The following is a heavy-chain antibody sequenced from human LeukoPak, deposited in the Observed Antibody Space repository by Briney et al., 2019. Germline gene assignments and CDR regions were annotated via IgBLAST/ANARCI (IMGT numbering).Heavy chain of an antibody. V-gene: IGHV3-53*01. D-gene: IGHD6-19*01. J-gene: IGHJ6*03. CDR2: IYSGGST. CDR1: GFTVSSNY. CDR3: ARTVAGVYYYMDV. Sequence: PGGSLRLSCAASGFTVSSNYMSWVRQAPGKGLEWVSVIYSGGSTYYADSVKGRFTISRDNSKNTLYLQMNSLRAEDTAVYYCARTVAGVYYYMDVWGKGTTVTISS.